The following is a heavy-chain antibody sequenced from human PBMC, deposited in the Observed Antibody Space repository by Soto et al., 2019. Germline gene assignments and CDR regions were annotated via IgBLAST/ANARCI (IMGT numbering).Heavy chain of an antibody. Sequence: SETLSLTCAVYGGSFSGYYWSWIRQPPGKGLEWIGEINHSGSTNYNPSLKSRVTISVDTSKNQFSLKLSSVTAADTAVYYCARGVWSSSWFPWDYWGQGTLVTVSS. V-gene: IGHV4-34*01. CDR2: INHSGST. D-gene: IGHD6-13*01. J-gene: IGHJ4*02. CDR1: GGSFSGYY. CDR3: ARGVWSSSWFPWDY.